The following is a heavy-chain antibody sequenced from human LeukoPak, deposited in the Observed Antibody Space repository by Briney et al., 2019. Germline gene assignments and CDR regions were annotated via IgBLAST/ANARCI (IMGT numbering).Heavy chain of an antibody. Sequence: GASVKVSCKASGYTFTGYYMHWVRQAPGQGLEWMGWINPNSGGTNYAQKFQGWVTMTRDTSISTAYMELSRLRSDDTAVYYCARDGAVRGVIIDHWGQGTLVTVSS. CDR1: GYTFTGYY. V-gene: IGHV1-2*04. CDR2: INPNSGGT. J-gene: IGHJ4*02. D-gene: IGHD3-10*01. CDR3: ARDGAVRGVIIDH.